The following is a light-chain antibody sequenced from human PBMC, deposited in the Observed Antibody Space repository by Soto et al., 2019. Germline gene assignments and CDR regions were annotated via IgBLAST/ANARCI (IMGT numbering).Light chain of an antibody. CDR2: DAS. V-gene: IGKV3D-20*01. CDR3: QQYGSSPPT. CDR1: QSVSSSY. Sequence: EIVLTQSPATLSLSPGERATLSCGASQSVSSSYLAWYQQKPGLAPRLLIYDASSRATGTPDRFSGSGSGTDFTLTINRLEPEDFALYYCQQYGSSPPTFGQGTKVDIK. J-gene: IGKJ1*01.